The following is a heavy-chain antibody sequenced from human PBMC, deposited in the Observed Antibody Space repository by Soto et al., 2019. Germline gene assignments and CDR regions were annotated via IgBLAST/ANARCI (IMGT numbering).Heavy chain of an antibody. Sequence: SETLSLTCTVSGGSISSGGYYWSWIRQHPGKGLEWIGYIYHSGSTYYNPSLKSRVTISVDTSKNQFSLKLSSVTAADTAVYYCARGGGTMVRGVYNWFDPWGQGTLVTVSS. D-gene: IGHD3-10*01. CDR2: IYHSGST. CDR3: ARGGGTMVRGVYNWFDP. J-gene: IGHJ5*02. CDR1: GGSISSGGYY. V-gene: IGHV4-31*03.